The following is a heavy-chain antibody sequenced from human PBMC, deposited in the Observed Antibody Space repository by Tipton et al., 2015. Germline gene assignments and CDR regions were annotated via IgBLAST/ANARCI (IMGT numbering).Heavy chain of an antibody. D-gene: IGHD1-26*01. Sequence: QLVQSGAEVKKPGESLKISCETSGYSFTSYWIGWVRQMPGKGLEWMGIIYPGDSETRYSPSFQGQVIISADKSISTAYLQWSSLEASDSAMYYCVRHLVGYSWSEIWGQGTLVTVSS. J-gene: IGHJ4*02. CDR2: IYPGDSET. CDR3: VRHLVGYSWSEI. V-gene: IGHV5-51*01. CDR1: GYSFTSYW.